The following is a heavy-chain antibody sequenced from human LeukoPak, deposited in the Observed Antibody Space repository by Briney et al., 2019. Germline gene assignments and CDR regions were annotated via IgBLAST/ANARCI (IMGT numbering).Heavy chain of an antibody. CDR1: GFTFSSYW. J-gene: IGHJ4*02. CDR2: VKQDGSEK. V-gene: IGHV3-7*03. CDR3: AKTLTMILVLRGGFDY. D-gene: IGHD3-22*01. Sequence: PGGSLRLSCAASGFTFSSYWMSWVRQAPGKGLEWVANVKQDGSEKYYVDSVKGRFTISRDNSKNTLYLQMNSLRAEDTAVYYCAKTLTMILVLRGGFDYWGQGALVTVSS.